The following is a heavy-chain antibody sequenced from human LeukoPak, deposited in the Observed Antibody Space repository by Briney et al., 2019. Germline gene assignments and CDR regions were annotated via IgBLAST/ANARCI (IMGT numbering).Heavy chain of an antibody. CDR3: ARAPKVRMRAFDT. V-gene: IGHV4-34*01. D-gene: IGHD4-11*01. Sequence: PSEALSLTCAVYGGSFSGYYWSWIRQPPGKGLEWIGEINHSGSTNYNPSLKSRVTISVDTSKNQFSLKLSSVTAADTAVYYCARAPKVRMRAFDTWGQGTMVTVSS. CDR2: INHSGST. J-gene: IGHJ3*02. CDR1: GGSFSGYY.